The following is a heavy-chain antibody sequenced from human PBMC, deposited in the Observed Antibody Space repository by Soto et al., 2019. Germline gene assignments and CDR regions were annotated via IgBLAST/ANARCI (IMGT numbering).Heavy chain of an antibody. CDR1: GGTFSSYA. Sequence: ASVKVSCKASGGTFSSYAISWVRQAPGQGLEWMGGIIPIFGTTNYAQKFQGRVTITADKSTSTAYMELSSLRSEDTAVYYCARLQPMYYFDYWGQGTLVTVSS. V-gene: IGHV1-69*06. CDR2: IIPIFGTT. CDR3: ARLQPMYYFDY. D-gene: IGHD4-4*01. J-gene: IGHJ4*02.